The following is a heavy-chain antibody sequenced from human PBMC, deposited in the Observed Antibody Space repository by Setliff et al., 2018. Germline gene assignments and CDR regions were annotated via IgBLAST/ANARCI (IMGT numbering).Heavy chain of an antibody. J-gene: IGHJ5*01. D-gene: IGHD2-15*01. Sequence: SETLSLTCSVSGDSISTVDYFWAWIRQPPGQALEYIGYIYKSTTTYYNPSFESRVAISLDTSKSQFSLNVTSVTAADTAVYFCARGRYCLTGRCFPNWFDSWGQGTLVTVSS. CDR2: IYKSTTT. CDR1: GDSISTVDYF. V-gene: IGHV4-30-4*01. CDR3: ARGRYCLTGRCFPNWFDS.